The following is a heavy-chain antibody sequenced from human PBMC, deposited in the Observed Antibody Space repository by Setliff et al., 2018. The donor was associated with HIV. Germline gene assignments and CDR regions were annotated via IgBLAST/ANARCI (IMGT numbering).Heavy chain of an antibody. D-gene: IGHD5-12*01. CDR3: ARVDSGYDLAYYYYMDV. J-gene: IGHJ6*03. CDR2: IGSSSYI. V-gene: IGHV3-21*01. CDR1: GFTFSNYN. Sequence: PGGSLRLSCAASGFTFSNYNMNWVRQAPGKGLEWVSSIGSSSYIYYADSVKGRFTISRDNAKNSLYLQMNSLRAEDTAVYYCARVDSGYDLAYYYYMDVWGKGTTVTVSS.